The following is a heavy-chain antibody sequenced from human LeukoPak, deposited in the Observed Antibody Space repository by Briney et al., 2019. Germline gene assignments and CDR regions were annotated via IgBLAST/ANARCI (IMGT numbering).Heavy chain of an antibody. CDR1: GFTFTSSA. Sequence: SVKVSCKASGFTFTSSAMQWVRQARGQRLEWIGWIVVGSGNTNYAQKFQERVTITRDMSTSTAYMELSSLRSEDTAVYYCAADSSGYFGAFDIWGQGTMVTVSS. J-gene: IGHJ3*02. CDR3: AADSSGYFGAFDI. CDR2: IVVGSGNT. D-gene: IGHD3-22*01. V-gene: IGHV1-58*02.